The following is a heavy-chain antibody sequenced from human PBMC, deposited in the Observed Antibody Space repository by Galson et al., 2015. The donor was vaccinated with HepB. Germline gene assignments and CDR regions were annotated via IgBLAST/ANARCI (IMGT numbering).Heavy chain of an antibody. Sequence: SVKVSCKASGYRFNSYGISWVRQAPGQGLEWMGWISGYNDKTDFAQKFQGRVTMTTDTSTSTAFMELRSLKSDDTAVSYCARDSTSSDFGRYYYYGMDVWGQGTTVTVSS. D-gene: IGHD6-6*01. J-gene: IGHJ6*02. V-gene: IGHV1-18*01. CDR2: ISGYNDKT. CDR3: ARDSTSSDFGRYYYYGMDV. CDR1: GYRFNSYG.